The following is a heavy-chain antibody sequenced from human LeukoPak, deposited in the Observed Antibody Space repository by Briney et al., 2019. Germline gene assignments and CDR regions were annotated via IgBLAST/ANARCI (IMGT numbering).Heavy chain of an antibody. CDR1: GFTFSSYA. V-gene: IGHV3-30-3*01. D-gene: IGHD3-9*01. J-gene: IGHJ4*02. CDR2: ISYDGSNK. CDR3: ARGTYYDILTGYTYYFDY. Sequence: GRSLRLSCAASGFTFSSYAMHWVRQAPGKGLEWVAVISYDGSNKYYADSVKGRFTISRDNSKNTLYLQMNSLRAEDTAVYYCARGTYYDILTGYTYYFDYWGQGTLVTVSS.